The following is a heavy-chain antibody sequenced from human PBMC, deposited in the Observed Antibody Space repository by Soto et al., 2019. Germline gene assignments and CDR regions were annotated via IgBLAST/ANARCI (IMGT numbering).Heavy chain of an antibody. V-gene: IGHV3-11*04. CDR2: ISSSGSTI. D-gene: IGHD2-15*01. J-gene: IGHJ4*02. CDR1: GFTFSDYY. Sequence: GALRLSWAASGFTFSDYYMSWIRQAPGKGLEWVSYISSSGSTIYYADSVKGRFTISRDNAKNSLYLQMNSLRAEDTAVYYCAREGCSGGSCYHFEDYWGQGTLVTVSS. CDR3: AREGCSGGSCYHFEDY.